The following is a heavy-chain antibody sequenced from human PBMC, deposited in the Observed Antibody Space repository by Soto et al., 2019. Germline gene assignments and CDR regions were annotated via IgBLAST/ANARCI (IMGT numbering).Heavy chain of an antibody. J-gene: IGHJ6*02. V-gene: IGHV4-39*01. CDR1: GGSISSSSYY. D-gene: IGHD1-26*01. Sequence: SETLSLTCTVSGGSISSSSYYWGWIRQPPGKGLEWIGSIFYSGSTYYKPSLKNRVTISVDTSKKQFTMKLSSVTAADTVVYYCARGLGIVGATSDYYYYYGMDVWGQGTTVT. CDR3: ARGLGIVGATSDYYYYYGMDV. CDR2: IFYSGST.